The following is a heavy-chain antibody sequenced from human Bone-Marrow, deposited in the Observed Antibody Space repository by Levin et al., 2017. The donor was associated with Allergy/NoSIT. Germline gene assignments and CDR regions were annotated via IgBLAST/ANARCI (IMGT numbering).Heavy chain of an antibody. CDR3: AKDWQANYFFDH. CDR1: GFTFRSYD. V-gene: IGHV3-23*01. J-gene: IGHJ4*02. CDR2: ISYSGAKT. Sequence: ASVKVSCAASGFTFRSYDMSWVRQAPGKGLEWVSGISYSGAKTYYADSVRGRFTISRDQSKNMLYLQMNSLRGEDTAVYYCAKDWQANYFFDHWGQGTLVTVSS. D-gene: IGHD4/OR15-4a*01.